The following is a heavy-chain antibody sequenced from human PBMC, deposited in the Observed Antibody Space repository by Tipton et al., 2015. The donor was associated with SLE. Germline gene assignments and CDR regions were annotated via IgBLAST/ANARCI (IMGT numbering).Heavy chain of an antibody. CDR1: GGSLKNYY. CDR2: IYSDGDT. CDR3: ARAEGSWDAFDI. J-gene: IGHJ3*02. V-gene: IGHV4-59*01. Sequence: TLSLTCTVSGGSLKNYYWSWIRQPPGKGLEWIGYIYSDGDTNFNPSLKSRIAMSVDTSKNQFSLKLSSVTAADTAVYYCARAEGSWDAFDIWGQGTMVTVSS. D-gene: IGHD2-15*01.